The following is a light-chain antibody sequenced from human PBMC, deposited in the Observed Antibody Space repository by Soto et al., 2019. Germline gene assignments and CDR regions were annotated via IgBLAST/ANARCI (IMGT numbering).Light chain of an antibody. J-gene: IGLJ6*01. Sequence: QSALTQPASMSGSPGQSVTISCAGTSSDIGGYNYVSWYQHHPGTAPKLIIYDVSSRPSGVSHRFSASKSGNTASLTISGLQAEDEADYYCSSFSVASPLFGTGTKLT. CDR3: SSFSVASPL. V-gene: IGLV2-14*01. CDR1: SSDIGGYNY. CDR2: DVS.